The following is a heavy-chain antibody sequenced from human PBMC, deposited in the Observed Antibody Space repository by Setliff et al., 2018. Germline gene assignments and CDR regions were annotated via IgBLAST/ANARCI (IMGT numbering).Heavy chain of an antibody. D-gene: IGHD3-10*01. J-gene: IGHJ4*02. CDR3: ARAPGRNIRGDY. Sequence: PSETLSLTCTVSGESIRSNNWWNWVRQPPGKGLEWIGDIYQSGTTNYNSSLKSRVTISADTSKNQFSLKLKSVTAADTAVYYCARAPGRNIRGDYWGQGVLVTVSS. CDR1: GESIRSNNW. V-gene: IGHV4-4*02. CDR2: IYQSGTT.